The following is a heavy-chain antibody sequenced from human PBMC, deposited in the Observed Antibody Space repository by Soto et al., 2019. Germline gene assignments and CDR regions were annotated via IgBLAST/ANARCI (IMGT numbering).Heavy chain of an antibody. D-gene: IGHD3-10*02. Sequence: EVQLVQSGAEVKKPGESLKISCKGSGYSFTSYWIGWVRQMPGKGLEWMGIIYPGDSDTRYSPSFQGQVTISAAKSISTAYLQWSSLKASDTAMHYCARHEGYYVSPAAGLFDYRGQGPLVTVSS. CDR3: ARHEGYYVSPAAGLFDY. CDR2: IYPGDSDT. CDR1: GYSFTSYW. J-gene: IGHJ4*02. V-gene: IGHV5-51*01.